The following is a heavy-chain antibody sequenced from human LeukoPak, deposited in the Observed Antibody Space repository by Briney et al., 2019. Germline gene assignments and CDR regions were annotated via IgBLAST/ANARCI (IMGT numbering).Heavy chain of an antibody. V-gene: IGHV1-18*01. Sequence: ASVKVSCKASGYTFTSYGISWVRQAPGQGLEWMGWISAYNGNTNYAQKLQGRVTMTTDTSTSTAYMELRSLRSDDTAVYYCASHGSTVKGSSRYVCDYWGQGTLVTVSS. CDR3: ASHGSTVKGSSRYVCDY. CDR1: GYTFTSYG. J-gene: IGHJ4*02. CDR2: ISAYNGNT. D-gene: IGHD6-13*01.